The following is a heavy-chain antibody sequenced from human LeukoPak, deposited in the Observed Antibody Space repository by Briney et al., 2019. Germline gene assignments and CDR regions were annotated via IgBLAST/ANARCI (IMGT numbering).Heavy chain of an antibody. D-gene: IGHD1-26*01. V-gene: IGHV3-48*03. Sequence: GGSLRLSCAASGFTFSSYEMNWVRQAPGKGLEWVSYISSSGSTIYYADSVKGRFTISRDDAKNSLYLQMNSLRAEDTAVYYCARDFSSGSFYGDYYFDYWGQGTLVTVSS. CDR2: ISSSGSTI. J-gene: IGHJ4*02. CDR3: ARDFSSGSFYGDYYFDY. CDR1: GFTFSSYE.